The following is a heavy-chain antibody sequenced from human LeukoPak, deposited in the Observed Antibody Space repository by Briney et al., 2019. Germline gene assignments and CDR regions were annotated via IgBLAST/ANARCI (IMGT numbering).Heavy chain of an antibody. Sequence: GGSLRLSCAASGFTFSSYAMSWVRQAPGKGLEWVSAISGSGGSTYYADSVKGRFTISRDNSKNTLYLQMNSLRAEDTAVYYCAKGDYGDFIPPYYYGMDVWGQGTTVTVSS. CDR1: GFTFSSYA. CDR2: ISGSGGST. D-gene: IGHD4-17*01. CDR3: AKGDYGDFIPPYYYGMDV. V-gene: IGHV3-23*01. J-gene: IGHJ6*02.